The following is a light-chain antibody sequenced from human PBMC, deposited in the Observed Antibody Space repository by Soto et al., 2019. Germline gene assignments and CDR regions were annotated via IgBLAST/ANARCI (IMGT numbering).Light chain of an antibody. J-gene: IGKJ3*01. Sequence: EIVLTQSPGTLSLSPGERATLSCRASQSVSSNYLAWYQQKPGQAPSLLIFGTSNSATGIPDRFSGSGSVTDFMIPISRLEPEDVVVDDCQQYDDSPPFTFGPGTKVDLK. V-gene: IGKV3-20*01. CDR1: QSVSSNY. CDR3: QQYDDSPPFT. CDR2: GTS.